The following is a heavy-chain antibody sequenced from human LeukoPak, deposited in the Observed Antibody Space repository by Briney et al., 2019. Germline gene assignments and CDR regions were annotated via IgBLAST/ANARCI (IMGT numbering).Heavy chain of an antibody. J-gene: IGHJ4*02. D-gene: IGHD3-10*01. CDR2: INNDGSRT. V-gene: IGHV3-74*01. CDR3: ARVTMVRGVIPFDY. CDR1: GFTFSTYW. Sequence: SGGSLRLSCAASGFTFSTYWMHWVRQVPGKGLVWVSRINNDGSRTTYADSVKGRFTISRDNAKNTLYLQMNSLRAEDTAVYYCARVTMVRGVIPFDYWGQGTLVTVSS.